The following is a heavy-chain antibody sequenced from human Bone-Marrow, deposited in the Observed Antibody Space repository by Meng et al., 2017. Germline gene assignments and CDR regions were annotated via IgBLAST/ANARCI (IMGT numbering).Heavy chain of an antibody. CDR2: IRSKAYGGTT. Sequence: GESLKISCTASGFTFGDYAMSWVRQAPGKGLEWVGFIRSKAYGGTTEYAASVKGRFTISRDDSKSIAYLQMNSLKTEDTAEYHCTRAWFGELQRYYFDYWGQGTLVTVSS. CDR3: TRAWFGELQRYYFDY. D-gene: IGHD3-10*01. CDR1: GFTFGDYA. J-gene: IGHJ4*02. V-gene: IGHV3-49*04.